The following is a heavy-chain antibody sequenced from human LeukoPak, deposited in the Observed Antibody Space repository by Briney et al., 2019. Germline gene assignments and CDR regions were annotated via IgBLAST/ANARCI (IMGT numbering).Heavy chain of an antibody. Sequence: GGSLRLSCAASGFTFSSYSMNWVRQAPGKGLEWVAVISYDGSNKYYADSVKGRFTISRDNSKNTLYLQMNSLRAEDTAVYYCAREGGLDAFDIWGQGTMVTVSS. V-gene: IGHV3-30*03. CDR2: ISYDGSNK. CDR1: GFTFSSYS. D-gene: IGHD3-16*01. J-gene: IGHJ3*02. CDR3: AREGGLDAFDI.